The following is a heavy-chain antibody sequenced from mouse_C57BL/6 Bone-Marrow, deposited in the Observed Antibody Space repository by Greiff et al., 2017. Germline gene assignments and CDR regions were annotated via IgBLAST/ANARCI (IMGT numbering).Heavy chain of an antibody. V-gene: IGHV1-50*01. J-gene: IGHJ2*01. D-gene: IGHD2-4*01. Sequence: VQLQQPGAELVKPGASVTLSCKASGYTFTSYWMQWVKQRPGQGLEWIGEIDPSDSYTNYNQKVKGQATLTVDTSSSTAYMQLSSLTSEDSAVYYCARPIYYDYEGGYWGQGTTLTVSS. CDR1: GYTFTSYW. CDR2: IDPSDSYT. CDR3: ARPIYYDYEGGY.